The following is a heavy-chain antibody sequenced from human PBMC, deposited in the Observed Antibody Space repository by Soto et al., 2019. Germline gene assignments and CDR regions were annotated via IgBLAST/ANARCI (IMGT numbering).Heavy chain of an antibody. D-gene: IGHD6-6*01. CDR2: IWYDGSNK. J-gene: IGHJ4*02. V-gene: IGHV3-33*01. CDR1: GFTFSSYG. Sequence: ESGGGVVQPGRSLRLSCAASGFTFSSYGMHWVRQAPGKGLEWVAVIWYDGSNKYYADSVKGRFTISRDNSKNTLYLQMNSLRAEDTAVYYCARDGVIAARNYFDYWGQGTLVTVSS. CDR3: ARDGVIAARNYFDY.